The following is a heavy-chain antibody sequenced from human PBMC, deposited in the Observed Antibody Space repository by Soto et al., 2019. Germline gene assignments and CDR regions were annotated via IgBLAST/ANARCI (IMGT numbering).Heavy chain of an antibody. CDR2: ISYDGSNK. J-gene: IGHJ4*02. CDR3: ARTMGELDFDY. CDR1: GFTFSSYA. Sequence: GGSLRLSCAASGFTFSSYAMHWVRQAPGKGLEWVAVISYDGSNKYYADSLKGRFTISRDNSKNTLYLQMNSLRAEDTAVYYCARTMGELDFDYWGQGTLVTVSS. D-gene: IGHD3-10*01. V-gene: IGHV3-30-3*01.